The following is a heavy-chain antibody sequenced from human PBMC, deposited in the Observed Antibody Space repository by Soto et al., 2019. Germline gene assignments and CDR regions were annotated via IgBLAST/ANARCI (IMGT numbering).Heavy chain of an antibody. Sequence: QITLKESGPTLVKPTQTLTLTCTFSGFSLSTSGVGVGWILQPPGKALEWLALIYWDDDKRYSPSLKSRLTITTDSSKNLVLITLANIDAVDTATYYCTHTYNILTVSKYNCFDPWGQGTLVTVSS. CDR2: IYWDDDK. CDR1: GFSLSTSGVG. CDR3: THTYNILTVSKYNCFDP. J-gene: IGHJ5*02. D-gene: IGHD3-9*01. V-gene: IGHV2-5*02.